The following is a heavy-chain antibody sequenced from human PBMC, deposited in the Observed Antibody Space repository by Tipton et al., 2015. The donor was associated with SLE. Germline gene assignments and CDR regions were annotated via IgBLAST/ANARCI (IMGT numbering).Heavy chain of an antibody. V-gene: IGHV4-39*07. D-gene: IGHD1-14*01. CDR3: VRGRTTSSFDN. CDR1: GGSISSSTYH. J-gene: IGHJ4*02. CDR2: RFYSGDT. Sequence: TLSLTCTVSGGSISSSTYHWGWVRQPPGKGLEWIGDRFYSGDTYYNPSLKGRVTISLDTSKNHFSLNLTSVAAADTALYYCVRGRTTSSFDNWGRGTLVTVSS.